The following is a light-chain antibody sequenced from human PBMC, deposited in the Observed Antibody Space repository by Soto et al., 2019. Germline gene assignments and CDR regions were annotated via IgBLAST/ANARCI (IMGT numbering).Light chain of an antibody. Sequence: QSALTQPASVSGSPGQSITISCTGTSSDVGGYNYVSWYQQHPGKAPKLMIYDVSNRPSGVSNRFSGSKSGNTASLTISGLQAEDEADYYCCSYGGSSNPYVFGSGTKVTVL. CDR3: CSYGGSSNPYV. CDR1: SSDVGGYNY. V-gene: IGLV2-14*01. CDR2: DVS. J-gene: IGLJ1*01.